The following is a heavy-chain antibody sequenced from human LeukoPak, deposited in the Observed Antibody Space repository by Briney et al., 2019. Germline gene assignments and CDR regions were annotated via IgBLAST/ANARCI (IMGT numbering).Heavy chain of an antibody. V-gene: IGHV1-2*02. CDR3: ARGITIFGVVIPGGY. CDR1: GYTFTGYY. CDR2: INPNSGGT. D-gene: IGHD3-3*01. Sequence: ASVKVSCKASGYTFTGYYMHWVRQAPGQGLGWMGWINPNSGGTNYAQKFQGRVTMTRDTSISTAYMELSRLRSDDTAVYYCARGITIFGVVIPGGYWGQGTLVTVSS. J-gene: IGHJ1*01.